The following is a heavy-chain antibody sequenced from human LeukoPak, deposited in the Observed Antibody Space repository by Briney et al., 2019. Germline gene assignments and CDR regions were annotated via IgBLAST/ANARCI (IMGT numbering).Heavy chain of an antibody. Sequence: SETLSLTCTVSGGSISSYYWSWIRQPPGKGLEWIGYIYYSGSTNYNPSLKSRVTISVDTSKNQFSLKLSSVTAADTAVYYCARGRGAVAGTGGFYFDYWGQGTLVTVSS. J-gene: IGHJ4*02. D-gene: IGHD6-19*01. V-gene: IGHV4-59*01. CDR2: IYYSGST. CDR1: GGSISSYY. CDR3: ARGRGAVAGTGGFYFDY.